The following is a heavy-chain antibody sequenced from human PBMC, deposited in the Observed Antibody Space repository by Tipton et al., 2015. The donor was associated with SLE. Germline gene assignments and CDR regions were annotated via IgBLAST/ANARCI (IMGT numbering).Heavy chain of an antibody. Sequence: QLVQSGGGVVQPGRSLRLSCAASGFTFSSYAMHWVRQAPGKGLEWVAVISFDVSNKYYADSVKGRFTISRDNSKNTLYLQMNSLRAEDTAVYYCARDVTTAGCTGYYYYYMDVWGRGTTVTVSS. V-gene: IGHV3-30-3*01. CDR2: ISFDVSNK. CDR3: ARDVTTAGCTGYYYYYMDV. D-gene: IGHD6-13*01. CDR1: GFTFSSYA. J-gene: IGHJ6*03.